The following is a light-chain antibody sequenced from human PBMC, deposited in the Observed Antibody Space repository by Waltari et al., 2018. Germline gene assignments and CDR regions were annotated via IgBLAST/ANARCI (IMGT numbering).Light chain of an antibody. V-gene: IGKV1-5*03. CDR1: QSISSW. J-gene: IGKJ2*01. CDR3: QQYNSYPYT. CDR2: QAS. Sequence: DIQMTQSPSTLSASVGDRLTITCRASQSISSWLAWYQQKPGKAPKILMYQASSLESGVPSRFSGSGSGTEFTLTISSLQPDDFATYYCQQYNSYPYTFGQGTKLEIK.